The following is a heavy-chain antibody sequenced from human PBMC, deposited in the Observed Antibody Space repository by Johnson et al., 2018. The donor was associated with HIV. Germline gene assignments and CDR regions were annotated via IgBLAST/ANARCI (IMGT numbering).Heavy chain of an antibody. CDR3: ATWAPDAFDI. V-gene: IGHV3-20*04. CDR2: LNWNGGST. J-gene: IGHJ3*02. D-gene: IGHD7-27*01. Sequence: VQLVESGGGLIQPGRSLRLSCTTSGSTFGDYAMSWVRQAPGKGLEWVSGLNWNGGSTGYADSVKGRFTISRDNSKNTLYLQMNSLRAEDTAVYYCATWAPDAFDIWGQGTMVTVSS. CDR1: GSTFGDYA.